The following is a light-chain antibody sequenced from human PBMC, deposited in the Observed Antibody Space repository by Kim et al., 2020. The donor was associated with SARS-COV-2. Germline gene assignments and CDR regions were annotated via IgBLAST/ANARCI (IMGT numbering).Light chain of an antibody. CDR3: QQSYSNPPEYT. CDR1: QYISNY. V-gene: IGKV1-39*01. Sequence: IQMTQSPSSLSASVGDRVTITCRASQYISNYLNWYQQRLGKAPKVLIYAASILQSGVPPRFSGSGSGTDFTLTISSLQPEDFATYYCQQSYSNPPEYTFGQGTKLEIK. J-gene: IGKJ2*01. CDR2: AAS.